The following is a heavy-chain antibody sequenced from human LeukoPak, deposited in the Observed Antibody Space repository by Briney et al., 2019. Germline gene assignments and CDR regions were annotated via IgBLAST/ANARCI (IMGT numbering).Heavy chain of an antibody. V-gene: IGHV4-39*07. D-gene: IGHD1-7*01. CDR1: GGSISSSSYY. Sequence: SETLSLTCTVSGGSISSSSYYWGWIRQPPGKGLEWIGSIYYSGSTYYNPSLKSRVTISVDTSKNQFSLKLSSVTAADTAVYYCARDREQLNWNYDYWGQGTLVTVSS. CDR2: IYYSGST. J-gene: IGHJ4*02. CDR3: ARDREQLNWNYDY.